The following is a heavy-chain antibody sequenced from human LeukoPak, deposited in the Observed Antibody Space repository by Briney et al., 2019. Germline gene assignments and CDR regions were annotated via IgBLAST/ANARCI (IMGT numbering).Heavy chain of an antibody. Sequence: GGSLRLSCAASGFTFSSYEMNWVRQAPGKGLEWVSSISSSGSTIYYADSVKGRFTISRDNAKNPLYLQMNSLRAEDTAVYYCARYGSYSSGRRWFDPWGQGTLVTVSS. V-gene: IGHV3-48*03. D-gene: IGHD6-19*01. CDR2: ISSSGSTI. J-gene: IGHJ5*02. CDR3: ARYGSYSSGRRWFDP. CDR1: GFTFSSYE.